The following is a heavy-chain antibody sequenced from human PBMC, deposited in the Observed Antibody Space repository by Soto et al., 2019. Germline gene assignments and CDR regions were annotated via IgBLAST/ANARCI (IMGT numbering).Heavy chain of an antibody. J-gene: IGHJ4*02. Sequence: EVQLVESGGGLVQPGGSLRLSCAVSGLTFSTTWMTWVRQAPGKGLEWLASINQDGSATYYVDPVKGRFTISRDNAKSSLYLQLNSLRAEDSTTYYCARDRGPNTLDYWGQGTLVTVSS. D-gene: IGHD7-27*01. CDR1: GLTFSTTW. CDR3: ARDRGPNTLDY. V-gene: IGHV3-7*03. CDR2: INQDGSAT.